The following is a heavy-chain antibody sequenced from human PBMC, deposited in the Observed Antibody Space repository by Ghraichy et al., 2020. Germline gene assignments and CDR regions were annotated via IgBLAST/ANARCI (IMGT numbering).Heavy chain of an antibody. CDR3: AREYCRGCRCFFGTGGSHFDN. V-gene: IGHV3-74*01. CDR1: GFTISNYW. D-gene: IGHD2-15*01. J-gene: IGHJ4*02. CDR2: IKSDGSST. Sequence: GESLNISCAASGFTISNYWMHWVRQVPGKGLVWVSRIKSDGSSTIYADSVKGRFTISRDNAKNTLYLQMNSLRVEDTAVYYCAREYCRGCRCFFGTGGSHFDNWGQGTLVTVSS.